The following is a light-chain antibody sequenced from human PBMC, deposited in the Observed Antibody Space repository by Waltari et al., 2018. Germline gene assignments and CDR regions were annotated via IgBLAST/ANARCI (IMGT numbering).Light chain of an antibody. CDR2: DAS. CDR1: QSVSSY. J-gene: IGKJ4*01. CDR3: QQRSNWPPLT. Sequence: ILLQQSPPPLPFPPGETPTPPCRASQSVSSYLAWYQQKPGQAPRLLIYDASNRATGIPARFSGSGSGTDFTLTISSLEPEDFAVYYCQQRSNWPPLTFGGGTKVEIK. V-gene: IGKV3-11*01.